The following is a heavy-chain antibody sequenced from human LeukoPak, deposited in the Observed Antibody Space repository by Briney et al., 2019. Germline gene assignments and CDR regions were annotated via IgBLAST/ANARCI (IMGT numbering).Heavy chain of an antibody. CDR2: ISPSGSTK. CDR3: ARLTINGAFDY. Sequence: GGSLRLSSAAYGFTFYSYEINWVRQAPGKGLEWVSYISPSGSTKNYADSVRGRFTISRDNAKKSLYLQMNILRAEDTAIYYCARLTINGAFDYWGQGTLVTVSS. J-gene: IGHJ4*02. D-gene: IGHD5-12*01. V-gene: IGHV3-48*03. CDR1: GFTFYSYE.